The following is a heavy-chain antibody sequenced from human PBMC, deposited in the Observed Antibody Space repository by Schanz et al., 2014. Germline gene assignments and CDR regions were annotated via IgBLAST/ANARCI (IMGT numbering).Heavy chain of an antibody. CDR2: IGYLGDT. CDR1: GFTLSNSD. CDR3: ARDSDDRRGEGAGYCVGDAMDV. Sequence: EVQLVESGGGLVQPGGSLRLSCAASGFTLSNSDMHWVRQGTGKGLEWVSTIGYLGDTYYPDSVKGRFTVSRDSGQNSLYIQMNSMRAEGPAVYYCARDSDDRRGEGAGYCVGDAMDVWGQGTTVTVSS. J-gene: IGHJ6*02. V-gene: IGHV3-13*01. D-gene: IGHD1-26*01.